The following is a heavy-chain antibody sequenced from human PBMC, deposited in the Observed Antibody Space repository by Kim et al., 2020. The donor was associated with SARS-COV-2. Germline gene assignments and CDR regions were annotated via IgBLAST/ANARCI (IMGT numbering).Heavy chain of an antibody. V-gene: IGHV4-39*07. CDR1: GGSISSSSYY. D-gene: IGHD3-10*01. CDR3: AREGPSMVRGVAFRDAADY. CDR2: IYYSGST. J-gene: IGHJ4*02. Sequence: SETLSLTCTVSGGSISSSSYYWGWIRQPPGKGLEWIGSIYYSGSTYYNPSLKSRVTISVDTSKNQFSLKLSSVTAADTAVYYCAREGPSMVRGVAFRDAADYWGQGTLVTVSS.